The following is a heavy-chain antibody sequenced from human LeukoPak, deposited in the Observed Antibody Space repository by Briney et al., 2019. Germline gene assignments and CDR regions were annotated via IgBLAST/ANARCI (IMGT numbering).Heavy chain of an antibody. V-gene: IGHV4-34*01. J-gene: IGHJ5*02. CDR3: ASGLYIAAAGIDRSWFDP. CDR2: INHSGST. CDR1: GGSFSGYY. Sequence: SETLSLTCAVYGGSFSGYYWSWIRQPPGKGLEWIGEINHSGSTNYNPSLKSRVTISVDTSKNQFSLKLSSVTAADTAVYYCASGLYIAAAGIDRSWFDPWGQGTLVTVSS. D-gene: IGHD6-13*01.